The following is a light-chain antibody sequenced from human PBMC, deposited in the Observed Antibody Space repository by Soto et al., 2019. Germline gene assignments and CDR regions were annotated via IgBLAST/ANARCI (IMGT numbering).Light chain of an antibody. V-gene: IGKV3-20*01. CDR1: QSVRSSY. CDR2: GAS. CDR3: QQYGSSSWT. J-gene: IGKJ1*01. Sequence: SVLTQSPGTLSLPPGERATLSCRASQSVRSSYLAWYQQKFGQAPRLLIYGASSRATGIPDRFSGSGSGTDFTLTISRLEIEDFAVYYCQQYGSSSWTFGQGTKVDIK.